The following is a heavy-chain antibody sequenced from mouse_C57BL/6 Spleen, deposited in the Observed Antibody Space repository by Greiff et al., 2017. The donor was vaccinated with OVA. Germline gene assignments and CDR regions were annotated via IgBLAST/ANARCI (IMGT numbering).Heavy chain of an antibody. J-gene: IGHJ4*01. CDR3: ASGRPTGTKAMDY. D-gene: IGHD4-1*01. Sequence: EVKLQESGPGLVKPSQSLSLTCSVTGYSIPSGYYWNWIRQFPGNKLEWMGYISYDGSNNYNPSLKNRISITRDTSKNQFFLKLNAVTTEDTATDYCASGRPTGTKAMDYWGQGTSVTVSS. CDR2: ISYDGSN. V-gene: IGHV3-6*01. CDR1: GYSIPSGYY.